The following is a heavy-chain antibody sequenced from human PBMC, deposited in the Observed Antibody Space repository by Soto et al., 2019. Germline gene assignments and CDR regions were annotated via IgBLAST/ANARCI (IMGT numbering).Heavy chain of an antibody. CDR3: ARVTPEFGELLNDY. Sequence: EVQLVESGGGLVKPGGSLRLSCAASGFTFSSYSMNWVRQAPGKGLEWVSSISSSSSYIYYADSVKGRFTISRDNAKNSLYLQMNSLRAEDTAVYYCARVTPEFGELLNDYWGQGTLVTVSS. V-gene: IGHV3-21*01. D-gene: IGHD3-10*01. CDR2: ISSSSSYI. CDR1: GFTFSSYS. J-gene: IGHJ4*02.